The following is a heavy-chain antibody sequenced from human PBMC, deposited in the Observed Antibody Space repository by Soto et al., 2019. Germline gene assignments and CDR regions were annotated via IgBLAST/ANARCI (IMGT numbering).Heavy chain of an antibody. J-gene: IGHJ6*02. CDR1: GGSIRSYY. CDR2: IYYSGST. D-gene: IGHD2-21*01. Sequence: SLTRTVSGGSIRSYYWGWVRPPPGKGLEWIGYIYYSGSTNYNPSLKSRVTISVDTSKNQFSLKLSSVTAADTAVYYCARLWRGGYYYGMYVWGQGTTVTVSS. CDR3: ARLWRGGYYYGMYV. V-gene: IGHV4-59*08.